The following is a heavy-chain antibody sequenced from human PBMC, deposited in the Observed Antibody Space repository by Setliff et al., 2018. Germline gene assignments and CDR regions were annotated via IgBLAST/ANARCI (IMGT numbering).Heavy chain of an antibody. CDR2: IYHSGST. CDR3: ARESRYYYDNLGTLDY. J-gene: IGHJ4*02. D-gene: IGHD3-22*01. CDR1: DYSISSGYY. V-gene: IGHV4-38-2*02. Sequence: PSETLSLTCAVSDYSISSGYYWGWIRQPPGKGLEWIGSIYHSGSTYYNPSLKSRITISGDTSTNQCSLKLSSVTAADTAVYYCARESRYYYDNLGTLDYWGQGTLVTVSS.